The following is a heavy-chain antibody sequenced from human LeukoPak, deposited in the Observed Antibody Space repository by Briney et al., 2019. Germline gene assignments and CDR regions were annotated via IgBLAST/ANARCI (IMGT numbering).Heavy chain of an antibody. J-gene: IGHJ4*02. V-gene: IGHV3-30*02. CDR2: IRLDGSNK. D-gene: IGHD5-18*01. CDR3: AKDSSGYTYGYGNY. CDR1: GFTFSSYG. Sequence: GGSLRLSCAGSGFTFSSYGMHWVRQAPGKGLEWEAFIRLDGSNKYYGDSVKGRFTISRDNSKNTLYLQMNSLRPEDTAVYYCAKDSSGYTYGYGNYWGQGTLVTVSS.